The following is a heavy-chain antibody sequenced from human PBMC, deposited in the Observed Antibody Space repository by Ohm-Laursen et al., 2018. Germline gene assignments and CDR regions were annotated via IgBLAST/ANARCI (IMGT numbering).Heavy chain of an antibody. D-gene: IGHD3-22*01. CDR3: ARVHYYDSSGPRDYYYGMDV. CDR1: GGSISSGSYY. J-gene: IGHJ6*02. Sequence: SETLSLTCTVSGGSISSGSYYWSWIRQPPGKGLEWIGYIYYSGSTNYNPSLKSRVTISVDTSKNQFSLKLSSVTAADTAVYYCARVHYYDSSGPRDYYYGMDVWGQGTTVTVSS. V-gene: IGHV4-61*01. CDR2: IYYSGST.